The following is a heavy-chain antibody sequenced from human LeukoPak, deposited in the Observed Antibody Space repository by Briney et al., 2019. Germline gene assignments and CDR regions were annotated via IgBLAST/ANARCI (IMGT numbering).Heavy chain of an antibody. Sequence: ASVKVSCKASGYTFTYYYMHWVRQAPGQGLEWLGWINPNRGGTNSAQEFHGRVTMTRDTSIKIAYMELSSLRSDDTAVYYCARVRSSASSGHAFDFWGQGTMVSVSS. CDR2: INPNRGGT. J-gene: IGHJ3*01. D-gene: IGHD3-22*01. V-gene: IGHV1-2*02. CDR1: GYTFTYYY. CDR3: ARVRSSASSGHAFDF.